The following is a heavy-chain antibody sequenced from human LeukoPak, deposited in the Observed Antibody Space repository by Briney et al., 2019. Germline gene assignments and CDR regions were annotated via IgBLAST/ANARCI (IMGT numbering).Heavy chain of an antibody. V-gene: IGHV3-23*01. Sequence: PGGSLRLSXAASGFTFSSYAMSWVRQAPGKGLEWVSTLSGSGVNTYYADSVKGRFTISRDNSKNTLYLQMNSLRAEDTAVYYCAKDYFSGNWGQGTLVTVSS. J-gene: IGHJ4*02. CDR2: LSGSGVNT. CDR1: GFTFSSYA. D-gene: IGHD3-10*01. CDR3: AKDYFSGN.